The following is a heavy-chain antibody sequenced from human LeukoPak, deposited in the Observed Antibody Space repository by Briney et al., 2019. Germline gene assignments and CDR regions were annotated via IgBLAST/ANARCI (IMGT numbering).Heavy chain of an antibody. Sequence: AASVKVSCKASGYTFTGYDINWVRQATGQGLEWMGWMNPNSANTGYAQKFQGRVTMTRNTSISTAYMELSSLRSEDTAVYYCARAEGYGGELDSWGQGTLVTVSS. CDR1: GYTFTGYD. V-gene: IGHV1-8*01. CDR2: MNPNSANT. D-gene: IGHD4-23*01. J-gene: IGHJ4*02. CDR3: ARAEGYGGELDS.